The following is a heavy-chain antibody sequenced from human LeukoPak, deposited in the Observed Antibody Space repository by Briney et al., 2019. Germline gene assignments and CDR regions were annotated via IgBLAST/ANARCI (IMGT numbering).Heavy chain of an antibody. CDR3: ARQAYGSGSYYRYFDY. D-gene: IGHD3-10*01. J-gene: IGHJ4*02. CDR2: IYPGDSDT. CDR1: GYSFTSYW. Sequence: GESLKISCKGSGYSFTSYWIGWVRQMPGKGLEWMGIIYPGDSDTRYSPSFQGQVTISADKSISTAYLQWSSLKASDTAMYYCARQAYGSGSYYRYFDYWGQGTLVTVSS. V-gene: IGHV5-51*01.